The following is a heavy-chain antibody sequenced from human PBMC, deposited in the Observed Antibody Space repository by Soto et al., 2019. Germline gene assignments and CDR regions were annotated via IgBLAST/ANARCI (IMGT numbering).Heavy chain of an antibody. CDR3: ARDHWGPSASGPCDY. CDR1: GYTFTGYY. J-gene: IGHJ4*02. D-gene: IGHD3-10*01. CDR2: INPNSGGT. Sequence: GSVKVSCKASGYTFTGYYMHWVRQAPGQGLEWMGWINPNSGGTNYAQKFQGRVTMTRDTSISTAYMELSRLRSDDTAVYYCARDHWGPSASGPCDYWGQGTLVTVSS. V-gene: IGHV1-2*02.